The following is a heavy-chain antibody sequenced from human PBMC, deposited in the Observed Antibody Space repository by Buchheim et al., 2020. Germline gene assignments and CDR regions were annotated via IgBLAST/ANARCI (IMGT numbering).Heavy chain of an antibody. Sequence: QEQLVQSGGGVVPPGTSLRLSCTASGFNFRSFAMHWVRQVPGKGLEWMAAISYDGFQKYYADSVRGRFSLSRDHSKKTLFLQVNGLRREDTAVYFCARVREGVSMDQGIIVGAKGGLDVWGQGAT. CDR1: GFNFRSFA. J-gene: IGHJ6*02. CDR2: ISYDGFQK. CDR3: ARVREGVSMDQGIIVGAKGGLDV. V-gene: IGHV3-30*01. D-gene: IGHD3-10*01.